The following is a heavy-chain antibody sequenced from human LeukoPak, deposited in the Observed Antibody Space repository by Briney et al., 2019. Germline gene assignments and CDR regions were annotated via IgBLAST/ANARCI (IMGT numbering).Heavy chain of an antibody. CDR1: GYTFTSYY. D-gene: IGHD6-13*01. J-gene: IGHJ5*02. CDR2: INPSGGST. CDR3: ARERRGQYSSSPFDP. Sequence: GASVKVSCKASGYTFTSYYMHWVRQAPGQGLEWMGIINPSGGSTSYAQKFQGRVTVTRDTSTSTVYMELRSLRSDDTAVYYCARERRGQYSSSPFDPWGQGTLVTVSS. V-gene: IGHV1-46*01.